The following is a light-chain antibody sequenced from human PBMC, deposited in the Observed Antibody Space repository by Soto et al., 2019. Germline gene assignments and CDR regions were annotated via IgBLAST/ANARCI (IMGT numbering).Light chain of an antibody. CDR2: DVS. CDR3: RSYTSSSTYVV. CDR1: SSDVGGYNY. Sequence: QSALTQPASVAGSPGQSITISCTGTSSDVGGYNYVSWYQQHPGQAPTLMIYDVSNRPSGVSNRFSGSKSGNTASLTISGIQAEDEADYYCRSYTSSSTYVVFGGGTKLTVL. J-gene: IGLJ2*01. V-gene: IGLV2-14*01.